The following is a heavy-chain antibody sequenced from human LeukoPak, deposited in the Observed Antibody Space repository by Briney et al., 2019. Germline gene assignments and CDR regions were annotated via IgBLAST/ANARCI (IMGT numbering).Heavy chain of an antibody. J-gene: IGHJ3*02. CDR2: VSGSGGST. CDR3: ARGTATMGDAFDM. D-gene: IGHD5-24*01. V-gene: IGHV3-23*01. CDR1: GFTFTGYA. Sequence: GGSLRLSCAASGFTFTGYAMTWVRQAPGKGLEWLSAVSGSGGSTYYADSVKGRFTISRDNSKNTLYLQMNSLRAEDTAVYYCARGTATMGDAFDMWGQGTRVTVSS.